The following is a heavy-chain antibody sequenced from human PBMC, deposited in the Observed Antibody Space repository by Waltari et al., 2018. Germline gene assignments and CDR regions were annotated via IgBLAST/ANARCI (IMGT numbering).Heavy chain of an antibody. Sequence: EVQLVQSGGGLVQPGGSLRLSCEASGSTFSNFELNWVRQAPGKGLGWVSYMSSSAMTMYYADSVKGRFSISRDNAKKSLYLQMNSLRVEDTAVYYCAGGIKGYFDYWGQGTLVSVSS. J-gene: IGHJ4*02. D-gene: IGHD1-20*01. CDR2: MSSSAMTM. V-gene: IGHV3-48*03. CDR3: AGGIKGYFDY. CDR1: GSTFSNFE.